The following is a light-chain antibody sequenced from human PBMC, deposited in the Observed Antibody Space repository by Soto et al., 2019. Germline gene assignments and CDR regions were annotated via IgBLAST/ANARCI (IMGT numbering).Light chain of an antibody. CDR3: HQYADSRT. CDR1: QTVWSNY. Sequence: EVVLMQSPGTLSLSPGERATLSCRASQTVWSNYLAWFQHRPGQAPRLVIYGASRRATGIPDRFTGSGSGTDFTLTISGLEPEDFAVYYCHQYADSRTFGQGTKLEIK. V-gene: IGKV3-20*01. J-gene: IGKJ2*02. CDR2: GAS.